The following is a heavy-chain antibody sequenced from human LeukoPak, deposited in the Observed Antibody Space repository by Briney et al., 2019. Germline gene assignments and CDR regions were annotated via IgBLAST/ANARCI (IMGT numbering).Heavy chain of an antibody. D-gene: IGHD4-17*01. CDR1: GYTFTSYG. CDR3: ARLSGIYGDYEIDY. CDR2: ISAYNGNT. V-gene: IGHV1-18*01. J-gene: IGHJ4*02. Sequence: ASVKVSCKASGYTFTSYGISWVRQAPGQGLEWMGWISAYNGNTNYAQKLQGRVTMTTDTSTSTAYMEPRGLRSDDTAVYYCARLSGIYGDYEIDYWGQGTLVTVSS.